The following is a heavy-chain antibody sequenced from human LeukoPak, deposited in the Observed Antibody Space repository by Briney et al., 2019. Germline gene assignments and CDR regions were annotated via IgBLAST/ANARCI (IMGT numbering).Heavy chain of an antibody. J-gene: IGHJ4*02. Sequence: GGSLRLSCAASGFTFSSYGMHWVRQAPGKGLEWVAFIRYDGSNKYYADSVKGRFTISRGNSKNTLYLQMNSLRAEDTAVYYCAKDPYYYDSSGRYYFDYWGQGTLVTVSS. D-gene: IGHD3-22*01. CDR3: AKDPYYYDSSGRYYFDY. CDR1: GFTFSSYG. CDR2: IRYDGSNK. V-gene: IGHV3-30*02.